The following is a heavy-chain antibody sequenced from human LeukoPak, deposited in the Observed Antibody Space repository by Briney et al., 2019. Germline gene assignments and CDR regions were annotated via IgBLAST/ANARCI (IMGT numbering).Heavy chain of an antibody. J-gene: IGHJ3*02. Sequence: GGSLRLSCAASGFTFSTYTMNWVRQAPGKGLEWVSCISGSSVYIYYADSLKGRFTISRDNAKNSLYLQMNGLRAEDTAVYYCARVSVAGAVIGAFDIWGQGTMVTVSS. CDR1: GFTFSTYT. CDR2: ISGSSVYI. D-gene: IGHD6-19*01. CDR3: ARVSVAGAVIGAFDI. V-gene: IGHV3-21*01.